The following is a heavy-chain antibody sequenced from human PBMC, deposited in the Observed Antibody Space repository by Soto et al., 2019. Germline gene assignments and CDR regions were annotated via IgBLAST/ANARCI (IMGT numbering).Heavy chain of an antibody. CDR3: AGANGGPSGDY. V-gene: IGHV4-30-4*01. D-gene: IGHD5-12*01. Sequence: QVQLQESGPGLVKPSQTLSLTCTVSGGSISSGDYYWSWIRQPPGKGLEWIGYIYYSGSTYYNPSLMSXXTXSXXTSNNQFSLKLSSVTAADTAVYYCAGANGGPSGDYLGQGTLVTVSS. CDR2: IYYSGST. CDR1: GGSISSGDYY. J-gene: IGHJ4*02.